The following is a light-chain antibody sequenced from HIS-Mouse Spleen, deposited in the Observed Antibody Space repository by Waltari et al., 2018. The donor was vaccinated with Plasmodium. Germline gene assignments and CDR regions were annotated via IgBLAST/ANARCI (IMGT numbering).Light chain of an antibody. Sequence: DIQMTQSPSSLSASVGDRGTITCQESQSISSYLNWYQQKPGKAPKLLIYAASRLQSGVPSSFSGRGSGTAFTLTISSLQPEDFATYYCQQSYSTPPTFGGGTKVEIK. V-gene: IGKV1-39*01. CDR2: AAS. CDR1: QSISSY. CDR3: QQSYSTPPT. J-gene: IGKJ4*01.